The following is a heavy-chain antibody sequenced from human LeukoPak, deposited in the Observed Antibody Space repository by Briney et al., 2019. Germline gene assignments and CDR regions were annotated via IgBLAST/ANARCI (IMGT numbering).Heavy chain of an antibody. J-gene: IGHJ4*02. CDR3: ARDRYSYGFEGIDY. Sequence: ASVKVSCKASGYTFTSYTMNWVRQAPGQGLEWMGWINTNTGNPTYAQGFTGRFVFSLGTSVSTAYLQISSLKAEDTAVYYCARDRYSYGFEGIDYWGQGTLVTVSS. V-gene: IGHV7-4-1*02. CDR2: INTNTGNP. CDR1: GYTFTSYT. D-gene: IGHD5-18*01.